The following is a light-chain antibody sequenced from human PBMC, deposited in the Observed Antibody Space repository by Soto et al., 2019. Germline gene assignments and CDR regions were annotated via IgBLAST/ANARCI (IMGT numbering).Light chain of an antibody. CDR1: QRVSSY. CDR2: DAS. CDR3: QQRFSGYS. Sequence: EIVLTQSPATLSLSPGERATLSCRASQRVSSYLAWYQQKPGQPPRLLIYDASNRPSVTPARFSGSGSGTDFTLTISSLEPEDVAVYYCQQRFSGYSFGQGTKLEIK. J-gene: IGKJ2*03. V-gene: IGKV3-11*01.